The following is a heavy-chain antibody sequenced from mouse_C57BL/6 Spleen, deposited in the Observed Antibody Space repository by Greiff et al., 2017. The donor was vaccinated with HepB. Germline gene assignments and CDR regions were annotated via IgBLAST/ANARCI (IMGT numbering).Heavy chain of an antibody. V-gene: IGHV1-7*01. CDR1: GYTFTSYW. D-gene: IGHD1-1*01. CDR2: INPSSGYT. J-gene: IGHJ2*01. CDR3: ARDYYGSSPTGGY. Sequence: QVQLQQSGAELAKPGASVKLSCKASGYTFTSYWMHWVKQRPGQGLEWIGYINPSSGYTKYNQKFKDKATLTADKSSSTAYMQLSSLTYEDSAVYYCARDYYGSSPTGGYWGQGTTLTVSS.